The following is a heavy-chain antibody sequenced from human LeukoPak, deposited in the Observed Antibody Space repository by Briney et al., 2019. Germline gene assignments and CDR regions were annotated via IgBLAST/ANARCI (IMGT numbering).Heavy chain of an antibody. CDR2: ISGSGGST. D-gene: IGHD3-9*01. CDR3: ARGILDWLCLDY. J-gene: IGHJ4*02. CDR1: GFTFSSYA. Sequence: QPGGSLRLSCAASGFTFSSYAMSWVRQAPGKGLEWVSAISGSGGSTYYADSVKGRFTISRDNSKNTLYLQMNSLRAEDTAVYYCARGILDWLCLDYWGQGTLVTVSS. V-gene: IGHV3-23*01.